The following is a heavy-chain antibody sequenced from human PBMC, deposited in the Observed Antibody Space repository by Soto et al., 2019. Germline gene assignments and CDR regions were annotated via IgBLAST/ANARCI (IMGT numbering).Heavy chain of an antibody. CDR2: ISYDGSNK. Sequence: GGSLRLSCAASGFTFSSYAMHWVRQAPGKGLEWVAVISYDGSNKYYADSVKGRFTIPRDNSKNTLYLQMNSLRAEDTAVYYCARGPDYGDYFYYYGMDVWGQGTTVTVSS. CDR1: GFTFSSYA. CDR3: ARGPDYGDYFYYYGMDV. V-gene: IGHV3-30-3*01. J-gene: IGHJ6*02. D-gene: IGHD4-17*01.